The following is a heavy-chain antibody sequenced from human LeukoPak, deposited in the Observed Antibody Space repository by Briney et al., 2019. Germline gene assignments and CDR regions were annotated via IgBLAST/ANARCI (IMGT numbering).Heavy chain of an antibody. J-gene: IGHJ4*02. CDR2: INHSGST. V-gene: IGHV4-34*01. CDR1: GVSFSGYY. Sequence: SETLSLTCAVYGVSFSGYYWSWIRQPPGKGLEWIGEINHSGSTNYNPSLKSRVTISVDTSKNQFSLKLSSVTAADTAVYYCARARGYSGYDFPYYFDYWGQGTLVTVSS. D-gene: IGHD5-12*01. CDR3: ARARGYSGYDFPYYFDY.